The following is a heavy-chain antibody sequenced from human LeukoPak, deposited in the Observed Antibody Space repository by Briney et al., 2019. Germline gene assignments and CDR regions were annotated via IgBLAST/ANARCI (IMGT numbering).Heavy chain of an antibody. D-gene: IGHD6-19*01. J-gene: IGHJ6*02. V-gene: IGHV4-59*01. CDR1: GGSISSYY. CDR2: IYYSGST. Sequence: KPSETLSLTCTVSGGSISSYYWSWIRQPPGKGLEWIGYIYYSGSTNYNPSLKSRVTISVDTSKNQFFLKLSSVTAADTAVYYCARGGSSGWYFHYYYYGMDVWGQGTTVTVSS. CDR3: ARGGSSGWYFHYYYYGMDV.